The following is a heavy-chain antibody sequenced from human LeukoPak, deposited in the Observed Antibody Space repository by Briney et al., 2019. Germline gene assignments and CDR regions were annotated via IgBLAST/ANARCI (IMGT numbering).Heavy chain of an antibody. D-gene: IGHD1-1*01. CDR2: IYYSGST. Sequence: SQTLSLTCAVSGGSISSGGYSWSWIRQPPGKGLEWIGYIYYSGSTNYNPSLKSRVTISVDTSKNQFSLKLSSVTAADTAVYYCARDGAIQLERRGYYYGMDVWGKGTTVTVSS. CDR3: ARDGAIQLERRGYYYGMDV. V-gene: IGHV4-61*08. CDR1: GGSISSGGYS. J-gene: IGHJ6*04.